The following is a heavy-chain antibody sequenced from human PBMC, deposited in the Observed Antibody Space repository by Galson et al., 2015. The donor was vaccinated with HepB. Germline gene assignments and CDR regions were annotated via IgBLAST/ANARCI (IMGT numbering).Heavy chain of an antibody. CDR1: GGSISSSNW. CDR2: IYHSGST. CDR3: ARDPTPIKSGSYGAPPVPLYWYFDL. V-gene: IGHV4-4*02. Sequence: SETLSLTCAVSGGSISSSNWWSWVRQPPGKGLEWIGEIYHSGSTNYNPSLKSRVTISVDKSKNQFSLKLSSVTAADTAVYYCARDPTPIKSGSYGAPPVPLYWYFDLWGRGTLVTVSS. J-gene: IGHJ2*01. D-gene: IGHD1-26*01.